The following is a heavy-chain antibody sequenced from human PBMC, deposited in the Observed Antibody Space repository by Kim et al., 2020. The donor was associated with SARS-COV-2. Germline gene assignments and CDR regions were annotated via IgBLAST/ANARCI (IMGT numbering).Heavy chain of an antibody. J-gene: IGHJ6*02. CDR3: AKDPHCGGDCYYYGMDV. Sequence: KGRFTSSRDNSKNALYLQMNSLRAEDTAVYYCAKDPHCGGDCYYYGMDVWGQGTTVTVSS. D-gene: IGHD2-21*01. V-gene: IGHV3-23*01.